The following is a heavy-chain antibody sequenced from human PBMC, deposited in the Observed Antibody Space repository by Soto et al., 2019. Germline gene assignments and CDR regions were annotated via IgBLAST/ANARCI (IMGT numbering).Heavy chain of an antibody. D-gene: IGHD3-22*01. V-gene: IGHV1-18*01. CDR2: ISAYNGNT. CDR3: AIDWNGSSGYYYLHRPHFDY. J-gene: IGHJ4*02. CDR1: GYTFTSYG. Sequence: QVQLVQSGAEVKKPGASVKVSCKASGYTFTSYGISWVRQAPGQGLEWMGWISAYNGNTNYAQKLQGRVTMTTDTSTSTAYMEMRSLRSDDTAVYYCAIDWNGSSGYYYLHRPHFDYWGQGTLVTVSS.